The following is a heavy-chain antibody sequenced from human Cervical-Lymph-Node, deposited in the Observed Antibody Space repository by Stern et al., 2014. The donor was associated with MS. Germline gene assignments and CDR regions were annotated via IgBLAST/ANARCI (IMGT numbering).Heavy chain of an antibody. D-gene: IGHD1/OR15-1a*01. Sequence: QVQLLQPGGAVVQPGRSLRLSCAASGFTFRYYGMHWVRQAPGKGLEWVALVSHDGVDKYYADSVKGRFTISRDSSKNTMSLQMNNLRVEDTAVYYCAKQQQWLPGIVFQDWGLGTLVTVSS. CDR2: VSHDGVDK. J-gene: IGHJ1*01. CDR1: GFTFRYYG. CDR3: AKQQQWLPGIVFQD. V-gene: IGHV3-30*18.